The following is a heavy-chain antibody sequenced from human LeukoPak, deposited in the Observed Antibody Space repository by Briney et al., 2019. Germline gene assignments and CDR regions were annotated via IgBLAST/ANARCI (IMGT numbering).Heavy chain of an antibody. CDR2: IYYSGST. CDR1: GGSISSSSYY. D-gene: IGHD1-14*01. Sequence: SETLSLTCTVSGGSISSSSYYWGWIRQPPGKGLEWIGSIYYSGSTYYNPSLKSRVTISVDTSKNQFSLKVSSVTAADTAVYYCARAFAVTDDYWGQGTLVTVSS. V-gene: IGHV4-39*07. CDR3: ARAFAVTDDY. J-gene: IGHJ4*02.